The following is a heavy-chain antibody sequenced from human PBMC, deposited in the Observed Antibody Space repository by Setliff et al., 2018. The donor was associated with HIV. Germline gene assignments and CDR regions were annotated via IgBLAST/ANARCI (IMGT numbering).Heavy chain of an antibody. J-gene: IGHJ4*02. CDR1: GFIFVSSA. Sequence: PGGSLRLSCTASGFIFVSSAMHWVRQAPGKGLDFVSGISSNGDTTYYADSVKGRFTISRDNSKNTLFLQMGSLRPEDMAVYYCARDPALTTVTNPFDYWGQGTLVTVSS. V-gene: IGHV3-64*02. CDR3: ARDPALTTVTNPFDY. D-gene: IGHD4-4*01. CDR2: ISSNGDTT.